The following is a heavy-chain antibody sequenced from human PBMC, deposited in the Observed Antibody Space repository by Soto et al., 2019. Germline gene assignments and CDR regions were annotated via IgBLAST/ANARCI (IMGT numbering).Heavy chain of an antibody. J-gene: IGHJ6*03. CDR3: AKGIAARTQVCMDV. V-gene: IGHV3-23*01. Sequence: EVQLLESGGGLVQPGGSLRLSCAASGFTFSSYAMSWVRQAPGKGLEWVSAISGSGGSTYYADSVKGRFTISRDNSKNTLYLQMNSLRDEDTAVYYCAKGIAARTQVCMDVWGKGTTVTVSS. CDR1: GFTFSSYA. CDR2: ISGSGGST. D-gene: IGHD6-6*01.